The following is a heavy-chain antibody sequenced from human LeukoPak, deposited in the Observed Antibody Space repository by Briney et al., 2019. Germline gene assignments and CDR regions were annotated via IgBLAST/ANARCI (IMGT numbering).Heavy chain of an antibody. J-gene: IGHJ4*02. V-gene: IGHV1-69*13. D-gene: IGHD2-2*01. Sequence: SVKVSCKASGGPFSSYAISWVRQAPGQGLEWMGGIIPIFGTANYAQKFQGRVTITAAESTSTAYMELSSLRSEDTAVYYCARSHNHIWVPAATGYFDYWGQGTLVTVSS. CDR1: GGPFSSYA. CDR2: IIPIFGTA. CDR3: ARSHNHIWVPAATGYFDY.